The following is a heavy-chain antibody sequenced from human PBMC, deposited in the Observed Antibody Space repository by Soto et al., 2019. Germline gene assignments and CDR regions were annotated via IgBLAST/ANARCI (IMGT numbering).Heavy chain of an antibody. Sequence: EVQLVESGGGLVQPGGSLRLSCAASGFTFSSYSMNWVRQAPGKGLEWVSYISSSSSTIYYADSVKGRFTISRDNAKNSLYLQMNSVRAEDTAVYYCARDPPTTVTTFFDYWGQGTLVTVSS. CDR1: GFTFSSYS. J-gene: IGHJ4*02. CDR2: ISSSSSTI. D-gene: IGHD4-17*01. CDR3: ARDPPTTVTTFFDY. V-gene: IGHV3-48*01.